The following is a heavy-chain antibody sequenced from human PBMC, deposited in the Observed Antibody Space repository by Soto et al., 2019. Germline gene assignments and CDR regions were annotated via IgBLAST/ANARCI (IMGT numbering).Heavy chain of an antibody. CDR3: ALEGVRGVMGGFDY. Sequence: PSETLSLTCAVYGGSFSGYYWSWIRQPPGKGLEWIGEINHSGSTNYNPSLKSRVTISVDTSKNQFSLKLSSVTAADTAVYYCALEGVRGVMGGFDYWGQGTLVTVSS. V-gene: IGHV4-34*01. CDR2: INHSGST. CDR1: GGSFSGYY. J-gene: IGHJ4*02. D-gene: IGHD3-10*01.